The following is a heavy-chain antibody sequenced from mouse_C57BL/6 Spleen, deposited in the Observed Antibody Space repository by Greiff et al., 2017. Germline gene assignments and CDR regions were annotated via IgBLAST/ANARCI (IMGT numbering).Heavy chain of an antibody. D-gene: IGHD1-1*01. V-gene: IGHV1-50*01. Sequence: QVQLQQSGAELVKPGASVKLSCKASGYTFTSSWMQWVKQRPGQGLEWIGEFDPSDSYTNYNQKFKGKATLTVDTSSSTAYMQLSSLTSEDAAVYYCASITTVVAPGYWGQGTTRTVSS. CDR1: GYTFTSSW. CDR2: FDPSDSYT. J-gene: IGHJ2*01. CDR3: ASITTVVAPGY.